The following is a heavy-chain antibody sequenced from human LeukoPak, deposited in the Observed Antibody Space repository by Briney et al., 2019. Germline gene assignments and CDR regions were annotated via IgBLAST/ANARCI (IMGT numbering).Heavy chain of an antibody. CDR2: IYYSGST. V-gene: IGHV4-39*01. CDR1: GGSISSSSYY. Sequence: SETLSLTCTVSGGSISSSSYYWGWIRQPPGKGLEWIGSIYYSGSTYYNPSLKSRVTISVDTSKNQFSLKLSSVTAADTAVYYCARTAYDSSGYYSYYYYMDVWGKGTTVTISS. J-gene: IGHJ6*03. D-gene: IGHD3-22*01. CDR3: ARTAYDSSGYYSYYYYMDV.